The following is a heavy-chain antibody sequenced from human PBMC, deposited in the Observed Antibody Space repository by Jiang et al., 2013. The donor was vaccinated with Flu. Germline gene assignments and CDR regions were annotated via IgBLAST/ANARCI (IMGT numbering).Heavy chain of an antibody. D-gene: IGHD2-21*01. V-gene: IGHV1-69*17. J-gene: IGHJ6*02. Sequence: FSSQAISWVRQAPGQGLEWMGGIIPYFSLESYAQKFQGRVRISADKTTNTAYMELSGLTSEDAAVYYCLRGLSRDVVVVPTTVNYHYPMDVWGQGTTVAVSS. CDR2: IIPYFSLE. CDR1: FSSQA. CDR3: LRGLSRDVVVVPTTVNYHYPMDV.